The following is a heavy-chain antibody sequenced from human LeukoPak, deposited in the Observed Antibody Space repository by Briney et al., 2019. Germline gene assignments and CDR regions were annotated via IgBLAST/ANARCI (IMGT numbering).Heavy chain of an antibody. D-gene: IGHD5-18*01. CDR2: ISSSSSYT. J-gene: IGHJ4*02. CDR1: GFTFSDYY. V-gene: IGHV3-11*06. CDR3: ARGRRTSGYRFDY. Sequence: PGGSLRLSCAASGFTFSDYYMSWIRRAPGKGLEWVSYISSSSSYTNYADSVKGRFTISRDNAKNSLYLQMNSLRAEDTAVYYCARGRRTSGYRFDYWGQGTLVTVSS.